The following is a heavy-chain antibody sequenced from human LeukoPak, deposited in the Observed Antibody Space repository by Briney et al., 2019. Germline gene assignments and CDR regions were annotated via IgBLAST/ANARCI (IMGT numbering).Heavy chain of an antibody. CDR1: GGSISSSSYY. CDR2: IYYSGST. V-gene: IGHV4-39*01. D-gene: IGHD1-26*01. CDR3: ASQSGTHDY. Sequence: KTPETLSLTCTVSGGSISSSSYYWGWIRQPPGKGLEWIGSIYYSGSTYYNPSLKSRVTISVDTSKNQFSLKLSSVTAADTAVYYCASQSGTHDYWGQGTLVTVSS. J-gene: IGHJ4*02.